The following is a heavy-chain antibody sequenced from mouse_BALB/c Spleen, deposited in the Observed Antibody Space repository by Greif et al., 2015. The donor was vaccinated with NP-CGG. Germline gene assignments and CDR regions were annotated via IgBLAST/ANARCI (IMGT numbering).Heavy chain of an antibody. D-gene: IGHD1-2*01. CDR3: ARGGGTTAPFAY. V-gene: IGHV3-6*02. J-gene: IGHJ3*01. CDR1: GYSITSGYY. Sequence: EVKLQESGPGLVKPSQSLSLTCSVTGYSITSGYYWNWIRQFPGNKLEWMGYISYDGSNNYNPSLKNRISITRDTSKNQFFLKLNSVTTEDTATYYCARGGGTTAPFAYWGQGTLVTVSA. CDR2: ISYDGSN.